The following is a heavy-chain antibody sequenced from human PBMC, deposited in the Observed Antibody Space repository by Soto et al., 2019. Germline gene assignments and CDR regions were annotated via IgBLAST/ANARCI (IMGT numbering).Heavy chain of an antibody. CDR1: GFTVSNNY. CDR2: MYSGGST. V-gene: IGHV3-53*01. CDR3: ARDPGYGLDV. J-gene: IGHJ6*02. Sequence: LRLSCAASGFTVSNNYMSWVRQPPGKGLEWVSVMYSGGSTYYADSVKGRFTISRDNSKNTLYLQMNSLRAEDTAVYYCARDPGYGLDVWGQGTTVTVSS. D-gene: IGHD1-1*01.